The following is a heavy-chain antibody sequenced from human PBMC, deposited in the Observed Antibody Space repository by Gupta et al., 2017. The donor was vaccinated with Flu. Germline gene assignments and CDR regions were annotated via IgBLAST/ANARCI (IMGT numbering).Heavy chain of an antibody. V-gene: IGHV4-34*01. CDR3: ARGFAMIVVLYSWFDP. J-gene: IGHJ5*02. D-gene: IGHD3-22*01. Sequence: PPGKGLEWIGEINHSGSTNYNPSLKSRVTISVETSKNQFSLKLSSVTAADTAVYYCARGFAMIVVLYSWFDPWGQGTLVTVSS. CDR2: INHSGST.